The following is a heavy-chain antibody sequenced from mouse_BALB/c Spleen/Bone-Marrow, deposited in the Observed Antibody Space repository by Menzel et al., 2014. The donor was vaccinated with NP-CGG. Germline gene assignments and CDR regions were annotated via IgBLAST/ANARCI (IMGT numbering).Heavy chain of an antibody. V-gene: IGHV1-7*01. D-gene: IGHD1-1*01. CDR2: INPSTDYT. Sequence: VKLMESGAELAKPGASLKMSCKASGYTFTSYWMHWVKQRPGQGLEWIGYINPSTDYTEYNQKFKDKATLTADKSSSTAFMQLCSLTSEDSAVYYCARRAYGGSYGFAYWGQGTLVTVSA. J-gene: IGHJ3*01. CDR1: GYTFTSYW. CDR3: ARRAYGGSYGFAY.